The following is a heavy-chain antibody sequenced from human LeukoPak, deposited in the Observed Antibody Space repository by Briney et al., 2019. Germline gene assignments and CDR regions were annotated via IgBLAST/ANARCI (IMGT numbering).Heavy chain of an antibody. D-gene: IGHD2-2*01. J-gene: IGHJ4*02. CDR2: ISYDGSNK. CDR1: GFNFSSYG. V-gene: IGHV3-30*18. Sequence: GGSLRLSCAASGFNFSSYGIHWVRQAPGKGLEWVAVISYDGSNKYYADSVKGRFTISRDTSKNTLFLQMNSLRAEDTAVYYCAKDSAGRYCSITSCNFFDYWGQGTLVTVS. CDR3: AKDSAGRYCSITSCNFFDY.